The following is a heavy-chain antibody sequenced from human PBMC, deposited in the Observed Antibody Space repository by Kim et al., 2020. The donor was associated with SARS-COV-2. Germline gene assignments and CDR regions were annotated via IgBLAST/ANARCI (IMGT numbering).Heavy chain of an antibody. Sequence: GGSLRLSCAASGFTFSSYEMNWVRQAPGKGLEWVSYISSSGSTIYYADSVKGRFTISRDNAKNSLFLQMNSLRAEDTAVYYCVSFLTNFDWLCQTDTSFDYGDQGNLVPVSS. J-gene: IGHJ4*02. CDR1: GFTFSSYE. D-gene: IGHD3-9*01. CDR2: ISSSGSTI. V-gene: IGHV3-48*03. CDR3: VSFLTNFDWLCQTDTSFDY.